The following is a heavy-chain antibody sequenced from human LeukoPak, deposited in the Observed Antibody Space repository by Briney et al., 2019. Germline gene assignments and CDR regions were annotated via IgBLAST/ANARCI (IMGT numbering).Heavy chain of an antibody. V-gene: IGHV1-18*01. J-gene: IGHJ4*02. Sequence: ASVKVSCKASGYTFTSYGISWVRQAPGQGLEWMGWISAYNGNTNYAQKLQGRVTMTTDTSTSTAYMELRSLRSDDTVVYYCARGLYYYGSGSYFMYWGQGTLVTVSS. D-gene: IGHD3-10*01. CDR3: ARGLYYYGSGSYFMY. CDR1: GYTFTSYG. CDR2: ISAYNGNT.